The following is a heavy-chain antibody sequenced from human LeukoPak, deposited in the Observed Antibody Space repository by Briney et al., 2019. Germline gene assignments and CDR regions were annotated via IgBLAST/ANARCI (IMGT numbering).Heavy chain of an antibody. Sequence: SETLSLTCTVSGGSLRSYYWSWIRQSPGKGLEWIGYINYSGSTNYNSSLKSRVTISVDTSKNQFSLKLSSVTAADTAIYYCARGLYSSGWYGYHYYMDVWGKGTTVTISS. V-gene: IGHV4-59*01. CDR1: GGSLRSYY. D-gene: IGHD6-19*01. J-gene: IGHJ6*03. CDR2: INYSGST. CDR3: ARGLYSSGWYGYHYYMDV.